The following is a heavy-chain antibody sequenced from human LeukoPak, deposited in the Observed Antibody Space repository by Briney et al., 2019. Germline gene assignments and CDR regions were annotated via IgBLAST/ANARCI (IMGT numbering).Heavy chain of an antibody. CDR2: IYYSGST. J-gene: IGHJ5*02. CDR1: GGSFSGYY. D-gene: IGHD5-12*01. CDR3: ARVTGVATPHAGWFDP. Sequence: SETLSLTCAVYGGSFSGYYWSWIRQPPGKGLEWIGYIYYSGSTNYNPSLKSRVTISVDTSKNQFSLKLSSVTAADTAVYYCARVTGVATPHAGWFDPWGQGTLVTVSS. V-gene: IGHV4-59*01.